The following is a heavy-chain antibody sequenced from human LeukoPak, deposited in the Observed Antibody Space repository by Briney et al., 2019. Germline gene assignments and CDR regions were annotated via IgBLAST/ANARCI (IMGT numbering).Heavy chain of an antibody. CDR1: GFTFSSYS. CDR2: ISSSSSYI. Sequence: PGGSLRLSCAASGFTFSSYSMNWVRQAPGKGLEWVSSISSSSSYIYYADSVRGRFTISRDNAKNSLYLQMSSLRAEDTAVYYCARAPSSGWYQHFDYWGQGTLVTVSS. J-gene: IGHJ4*02. V-gene: IGHV3-21*01. D-gene: IGHD6-19*01. CDR3: ARAPSSGWYQHFDY.